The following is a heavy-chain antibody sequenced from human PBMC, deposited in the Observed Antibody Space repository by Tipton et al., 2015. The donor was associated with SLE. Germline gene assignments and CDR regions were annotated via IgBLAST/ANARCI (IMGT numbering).Heavy chain of an antibody. V-gene: IGHV4-4*02. Sequence: TLSLTCAVSGGSVNRNNWWGWVRQPPGKGLEWIAEIYHTGPTNYNPSLKGRLTISVDESKNQFSLKLNSVTAADTAVYYCATAKRINHSCSSGTCFYFYMDVWGKGTTVTVSS. D-gene: IGHD6-19*01. CDR3: ATAKRINHSCSSGTCFYFYMDV. CDR2: IYHTGPT. J-gene: IGHJ6*03. CDR1: GGSVNRNNW.